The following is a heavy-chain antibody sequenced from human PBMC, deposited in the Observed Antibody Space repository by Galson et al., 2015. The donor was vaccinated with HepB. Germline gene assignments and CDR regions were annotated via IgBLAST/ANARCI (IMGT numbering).Heavy chain of an antibody. CDR2: IYYSGTT. V-gene: IGHV4-31*03. CDR1: GGSISSGGYY. CDR3: ARDQVGVDLDYYSGMDV. Sequence: TLSLTCTVSGGSISSGGYYWSWIRQHPGKGLEWIGFIYYSGTTYYNPSLKSRVTISVDTSKNQFSLNLSSVTAADTAVYYCARDQVGVDLDYYSGMDVWGQGTTVTVSS. D-gene: IGHD1-26*01. J-gene: IGHJ6*02.